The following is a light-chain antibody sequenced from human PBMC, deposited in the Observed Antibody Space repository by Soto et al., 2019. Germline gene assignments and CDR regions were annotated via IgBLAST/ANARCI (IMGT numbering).Light chain of an antibody. Sequence: EIVMTQSPATLSVSPGERATLSCRARQRVSNNLAWYQQKPGQAPRLLIYGASTRATGVPDRFSGSGSRTEFSRTLSSLQSEDIAVYYCQKYNTWWTFGQGTKVAIK. CDR1: QRVSNN. V-gene: IGKV3-15*01. J-gene: IGKJ1*01. CDR3: QKYNTWWT. CDR2: GAS.